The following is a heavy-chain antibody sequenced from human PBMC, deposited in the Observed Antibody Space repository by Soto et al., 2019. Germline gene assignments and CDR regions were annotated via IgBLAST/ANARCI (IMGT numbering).Heavy chain of an antibody. V-gene: IGHV1-2*02. J-gene: IGHJ6*02. CDR1: GYPFTGYY. CDR3: AAGGSSSSPSSASGYCMDV. Sequence: QVQLVQSGAEVKKPGASVKVSCKASGYPFTGYYMHWVRQAPGQGLAWMGWINPNSGGTNYAQKFQGRVTMTRDTSISTAYKERSRLRSDDTAVYYCAAGGSSSSPSSASGYCMDVWGQGTTVTVSS. D-gene: IGHD6-6*01. CDR2: INPNSGGT.